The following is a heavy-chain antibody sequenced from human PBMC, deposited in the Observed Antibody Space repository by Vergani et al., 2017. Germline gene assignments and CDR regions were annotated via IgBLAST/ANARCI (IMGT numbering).Heavy chain of an antibody. CDR2: IYHSGST. Sequence: QVQLQESGPGLVKPSETLSLTCAVSGYSISSGYYWGWIRQPPGKGLEWIGSIYHSGSTYYNPSLKSRVTISVDTSKNQFSLKLSAVTGADTAVYYCARGGDIVVVPAAMMYGMDVWGQGTTVTVSS. CDR1: GYSISSGYY. D-gene: IGHD2-2*01. V-gene: IGHV4-38-2*01. CDR3: ARGGDIVVVPAAMMYGMDV. J-gene: IGHJ6*02.